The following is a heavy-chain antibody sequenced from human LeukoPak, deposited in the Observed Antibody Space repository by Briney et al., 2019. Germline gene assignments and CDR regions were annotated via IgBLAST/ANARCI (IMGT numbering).Heavy chain of an antibody. Sequence: SETLSLTCAVSGYSISSGYYWGWIRQPPGKGLEWIGSIYHSGSTYYNPSLKSRVTISVDTSKNQFSLKLSSVTAADTAVYYCARFRYYDSSGYWLYFDYCGQGSLVTVCS. CDR2: IYHSGST. V-gene: IGHV4-38-2*01. CDR3: ARFRYYDSSGYWLYFDY. D-gene: IGHD3-22*01. J-gene: IGHJ4*02. CDR1: GYSISSGYY.